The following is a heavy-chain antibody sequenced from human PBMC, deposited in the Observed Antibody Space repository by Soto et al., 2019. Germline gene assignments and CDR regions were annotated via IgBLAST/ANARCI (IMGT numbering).Heavy chain of an antibody. CDR3: ARGRYGDY. D-gene: IGHD1-1*01. Sequence: QVHLVQSGAEVKKPGASVKVSCQGSGYAFTTYGITWVRQAPGQGLERMGWISAHNGNTNYAQKLQGRVTVTRDTSTSTAYMELRILRYDDTAVYYCARGRYGDYWGQGALVTVSS. J-gene: IGHJ4*02. CDR1: GYAFTTYG. V-gene: IGHV1-18*01. CDR2: ISAHNGNT.